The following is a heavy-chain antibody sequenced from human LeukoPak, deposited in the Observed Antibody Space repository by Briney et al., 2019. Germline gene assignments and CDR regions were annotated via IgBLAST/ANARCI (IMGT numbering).Heavy chain of an antibody. D-gene: IGHD2-8*02. CDR2: ISSTSAYI. CDR3: ARVAVSGPTGWFDS. J-gene: IGHJ5*01. V-gene: IGHV3-21*01. Sequence: PGGSLRLSCAGSGFALKSYSLSWVRQAPGKGLKWVSSISSTSAYIYYADSVKGRFTISRDNVDNVVYLQMNSLGAEDTAVYYCARVAVSGPTGWFDSWGQGTLVIVSS. CDR1: GFALKSYS.